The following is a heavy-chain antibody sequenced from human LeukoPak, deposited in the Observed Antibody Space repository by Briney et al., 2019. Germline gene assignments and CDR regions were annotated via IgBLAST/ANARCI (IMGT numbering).Heavy chain of an antibody. CDR3: AGGSGWLFDY. V-gene: IGHV4-59*01. Sequence: SETLSLTCTVSGGSISGYYWNSMRQPPGKGLEWIGYFYDSGITNYNPSLRGRITISQDTSKNQFSLTLSSVTAADTAVYYCAGGSGWLFDYWGQGIPVTVSP. CDR2: FYDSGIT. J-gene: IGHJ4*02. CDR1: GGSISGYY. D-gene: IGHD6-19*01.